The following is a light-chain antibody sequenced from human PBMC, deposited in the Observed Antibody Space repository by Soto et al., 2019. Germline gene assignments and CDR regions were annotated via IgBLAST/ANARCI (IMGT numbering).Light chain of an antibody. Sequence: IVLMQSPGTLSFSPGERATLSCRASQSISSGYLAWYQQKPGQAPRLLIYGASSRATGIPDRFSGSGSGTDFTLTISTLEPEDFAVYYCQQYSSSPLTFGGGTKVEIK. J-gene: IGKJ4*01. CDR1: QSISSGY. V-gene: IGKV3-20*01. CDR2: GAS. CDR3: QQYSSSPLT.